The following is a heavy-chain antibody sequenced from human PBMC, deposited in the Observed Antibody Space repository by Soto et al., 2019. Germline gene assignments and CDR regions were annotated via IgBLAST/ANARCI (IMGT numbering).Heavy chain of an antibody. J-gene: IGHJ4*02. D-gene: IGHD4-17*01. CDR1: GFTFSSYA. V-gene: IGHV3-30-3*01. CDR2: ISYDGSNK. Sequence: QVQLVESGGGVVQPGRSLRLSCAASGFTFSSYAMHWVRQAPGKGLEWVAVISYDGSNKYYADSVKGRFTISRDNSKNTMYLQMNSLRAEDTAVYYCTRALITVTTFDYWRQGTLVTVSS. CDR3: TRALITVTTFDY.